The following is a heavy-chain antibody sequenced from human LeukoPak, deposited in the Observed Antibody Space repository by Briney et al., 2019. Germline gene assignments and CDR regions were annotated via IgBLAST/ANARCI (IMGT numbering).Heavy chain of an antibody. D-gene: IGHD5-24*01. Sequence: VKVSCKASGYTFTSYDINWVRQATGQGLEWMGWMNPNSGNTGYAQKFQGRVTMTRNTSISTAYMELSSLRSEDTAVYYCARQVRKKRWLKESWFDPWGQGTLVTVSS. CDR3: ARQVRKKRWLKESWFDP. V-gene: IGHV1-8*01. J-gene: IGHJ5*02. CDR1: GYTFTSYD. CDR2: MNPNSGNT.